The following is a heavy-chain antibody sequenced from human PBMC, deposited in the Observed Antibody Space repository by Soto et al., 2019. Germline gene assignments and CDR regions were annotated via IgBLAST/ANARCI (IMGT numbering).Heavy chain of an antibody. CDR2: TRNKANSYTT. Sequence: GGSLRLSCAASGFTFSDHYMHWVRQAPGKGLEWVGRTRNKANSYTTEYAASVKGRFTISRDDSKNSLYLQMNSLKTEDTAVYYCARVQWLVLRARYYYYGMDVWGQGTTVTVSS. J-gene: IGHJ6*02. D-gene: IGHD6-19*01. V-gene: IGHV3-72*01. CDR1: GFTFSDHY. CDR3: ARVQWLVLRARYYYYGMDV.